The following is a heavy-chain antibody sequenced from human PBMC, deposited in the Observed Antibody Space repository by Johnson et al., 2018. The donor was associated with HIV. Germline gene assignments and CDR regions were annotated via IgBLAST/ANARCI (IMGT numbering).Heavy chain of an antibody. V-gene: IGHV3-NL1*01. CDR2: ISGGST. D-gene: IGHD1-26*01. CDR3: AKGATRYKTDGSKHDGAFDV. CDR1: GFTFSSYG. Sequence: QVQLVESGGGVVQPGRSLRLSCAASGFTFSSYGMHWVRQAPGKGLEWVSSISGGSTYYADSVKGRFTISRANFKNTLYLQMSSLRAEDTALYYCAKGATRYKTDGSKHDGAFDVWGQGTMVTVSS. J-gene: IGHJ3*01.